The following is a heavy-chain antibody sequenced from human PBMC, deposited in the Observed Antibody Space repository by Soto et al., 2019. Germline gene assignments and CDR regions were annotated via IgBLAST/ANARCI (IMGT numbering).Heavy chain of an antibody. D-gene: IGHD5-18*01. V-gene: IGHV3-9*01. CDR2: ISWNRGSI. Sequence: EVQLVESGGGLVQPGRSLRLSCAASGFSFDHYAMHWVRQAPGKGLEWVSGISWNRGSIGYADSVKGRFTISRDNDKNSLYLQMNSLRAEDTALYYCAKAVGSYGNFDYWGQGTLVTVSS. CDR1: GFSFDHYA. CDR3: AKAVGSYGNFDY. J-gene: IGHJ4*02.